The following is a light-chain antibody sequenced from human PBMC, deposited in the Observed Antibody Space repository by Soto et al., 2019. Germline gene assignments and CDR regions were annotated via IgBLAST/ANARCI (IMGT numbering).Light chain of an antibody. CDR2: NVR. V-gene: IGLV2-14*01. J-gene: IGLJ2*01. CDR1: SSDVGGYDY. CDR3: SSYTSSSTVV. Sequence: QSVLTQPASVSGSPGQSITISCTGTSSDVGGYDYVSWYQQHPGKAPKLMIYNVRNRPSGVSNRFSGSKAGNTASLTISGLQAEDDAAYYCSSYTSSSTVVFGGGTQLTVL.